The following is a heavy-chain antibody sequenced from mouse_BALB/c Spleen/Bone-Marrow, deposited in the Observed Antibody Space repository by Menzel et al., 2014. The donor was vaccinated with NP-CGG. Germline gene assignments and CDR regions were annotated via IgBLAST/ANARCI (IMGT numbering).Heavy chain of an antibody. J-gene: IGHJ4*01. CDR2: INPGSSTI. CDR1: GFDFSRYW. Sequence: EVKLMESGGGLVQPGRSLNLSCAASGFDFSRYWMSWARQAPEKGQEWIGEINPGSSTINYTPSLKDKFIISRDNAKNTLYLQMSKVRSEDTALYYCARSAYYALDYWGQGTSVTVSS. V-gene: IGHV4-2*02. CDR3: ARSAYYALDY.